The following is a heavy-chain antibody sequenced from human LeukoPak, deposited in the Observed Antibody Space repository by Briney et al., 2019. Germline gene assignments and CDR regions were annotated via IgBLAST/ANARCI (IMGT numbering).Heavy chain of an antibody. CDR3: ARDLYYDSSGYYYHDY. V-gene: IGHV3-53*01. Sequence: GGSLRLSCAASGVTVRSNYMTWVRQAPGKGLEWVSVIYSGGSTYYADSVKGRFTISRDDSKNTLYLQMNSLRVEDTAVYYCARDLYYDSSGYYYHDYWGQEPWSPSP. J-gene: IGHJ4*01. CDR1: GVTVRSNY. D-gene: IGHD3-22*01. CDR2: IYSGGST.